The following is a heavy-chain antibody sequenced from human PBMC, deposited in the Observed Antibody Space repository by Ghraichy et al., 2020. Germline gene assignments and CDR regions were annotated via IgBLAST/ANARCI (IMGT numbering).Heavy chain of an antibody. J-gene: IGHJ4*02. D-gene: IGHD4-17*01. Sequence: GGSLRLSCAASGFSFSNYWMSWVRQAQGKGLEWVANIKPDGSEKYYVDSVRGRFTISRDNAKNSLYLQMNSLRAEDTAVYYCAKPPQTTVTVPFDYWGQGTLVTVSS. CDR2: IKPDGSEK. CDR1: GFSFSNYW. V-gene: IGHV3-7*03. CDR3: AKPPQTTVTVPFDY.